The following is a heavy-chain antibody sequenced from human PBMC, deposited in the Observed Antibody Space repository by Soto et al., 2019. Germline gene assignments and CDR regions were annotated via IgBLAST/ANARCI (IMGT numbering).Heavy chain of an antibody. CDR1: VGSITRGAYY. Sequence: KPSETLSLTCAVSVGSITRGAYYWTWIRQHPGKGLEWIAYIHYSGRTYYNPSLKSRVTISVDTSNNQFSLKLSSVTAADTAVYYCARYYFDSSGYSNWFDPWGQGTLVX. CDR2: IHYSGRT. D-gene: IGHD3-22*01. V-gene: IGHV4-31*11. J-gene: IGHJ5*02. CDR3: ARYYFDSSGYSNWFDP.